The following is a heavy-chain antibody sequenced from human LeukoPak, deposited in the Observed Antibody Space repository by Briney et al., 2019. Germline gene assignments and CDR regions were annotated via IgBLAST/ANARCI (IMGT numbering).Heavy chain of an antibody. CDR2: ISSRGGTI. CDR3: ARGSLLWFGD. D-gene: IGHD3-10*01. Sequence: PGGSLRLSCAASGLTFSSSEMNWVRQAPGKGLEWISYISSRGGTIYHADSVKGRFTVSRDNAKNSLYLQMTSLRAEDTAVYYCARGSLLWFGDRGQGTRVTVSS. V-gene: IGHV3-48*03. J-gene: IGHJ4*02. CDR1: GLTFSSSE.